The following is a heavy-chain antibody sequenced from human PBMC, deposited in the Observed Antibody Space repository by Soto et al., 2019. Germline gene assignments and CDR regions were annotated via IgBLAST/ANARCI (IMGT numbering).Heavy chain of an antibody. Sequence: GGSLRLSCAASRFTFSLYAMTWVRQAPGKGLEWVSGISAGGGSTYYADAVKGRFTISRDNSKNTLYLQMNSLRVEDTAVYFCAKERAGVPAASSYWGQGTLVTVSS. J-gene: IGHJ4*02. CDR3: AKERAGVPAASSY. CDR2: ISAGGGST. D-gene: IGHD2-2*01. CDR1: RFTFSLYA. V-gene: IGHV3-23*01.